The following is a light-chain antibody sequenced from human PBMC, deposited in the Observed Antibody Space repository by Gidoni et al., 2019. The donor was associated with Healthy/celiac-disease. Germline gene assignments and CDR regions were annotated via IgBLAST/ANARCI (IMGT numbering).Light chain of an antibody. V-gene: IGKV3-11*01. CDR2: DAS. J-gene: IGKJ1*01. Sequence: DIVLTQSPATLSLSPGETATLSCRASQNVVNYLAWYQQKPGQAPRLLIYDASNRATGIPARFSGSGSGTDFTLTISSLEPEDFAVYYCHQRSIWPLGTFXQXTKVEIK. CDR3: HQRSIWPLGT. CDR1: QNVVNY.